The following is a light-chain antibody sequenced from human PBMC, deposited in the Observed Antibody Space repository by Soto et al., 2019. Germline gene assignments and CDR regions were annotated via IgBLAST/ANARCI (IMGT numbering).Light chain of an antibody. J-gene: IGLJ1*01. CDR1: SNDVGGYNY. CDR2: DVS. V-gene: IGLV2-14*01. CDR3: SSYTSSSTVYV. Sequence: QSALTQPASLSGSPGQSITISCTGTSNDVGGYNYVSWYQQHPGKAPKLMIYDVSNRPSGVSNRFSGSKSGNTASLTISGLQAEDEADYYCSSYTSSSTVYVFGTGTRSPS.